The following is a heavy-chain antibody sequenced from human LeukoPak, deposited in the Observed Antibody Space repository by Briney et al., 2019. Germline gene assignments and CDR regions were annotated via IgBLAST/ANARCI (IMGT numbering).Heavy chain of an antibody. J-gene: IGHJ4*02. CDR3: ARGRYYYDSSGYYYPFDY. V-gene: IGHV4-31*03. Sequence: SGTLSFTCTVSGGSISSGGYYWSWIRQHPGKGLEWIGYIYYSGSTYYNPSLKSRVTISVDTSKNQFSLKLSSVTAADTAVYYCARGRYYYDSSGYYYPFDYWGQGTLVTVSS. D-gene: IGHD3-22*01. CDR1: GGSISSGGYY. CDR2: IYYSGST.